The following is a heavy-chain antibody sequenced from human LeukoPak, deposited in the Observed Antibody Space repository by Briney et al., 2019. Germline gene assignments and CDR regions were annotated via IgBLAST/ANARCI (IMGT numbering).Heavy chain of an antibody. CDR2: IYYSGST. CDR1: GGSISSGDYY. CDR3: ARHVLPQLRGRWFDP. J-gene: IGHJ5*02. Sequence: PSETLSLTCTVSGGSISSGDYYWSWIRQPPGKGLEWIGYIYYSGSTYYNPSLKSRVTISVDTSKNQSSLKLSSVTAADTAVYYCARHVLPQLRGRWFDPWVQGALVTVSS. V-gene: IGHV4-30-4*01. D-gene: IGHD3-10*01.